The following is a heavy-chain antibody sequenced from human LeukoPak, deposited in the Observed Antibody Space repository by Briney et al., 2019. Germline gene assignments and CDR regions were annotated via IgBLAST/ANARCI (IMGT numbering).Heavy chain of an antibody. CDR1: GYTFTGYY. CDR2: INPNSGGT. Sequence: GASVNVSCKASGYTFTGYYMHWVRQAPGQGLEWMGWINPNSGGTNYAQKFQGWVTMTRDTSISTAYMELSRLRSDDTAVYYCARGGYSGYDPYYYYGMDVWGQGTTVTVSS. D-gene: IGHD5-12*01. J-gene: IGHJ6*02. CDR3: ARGGYSGYDPYYYYGMDV. V-gene: IGHV1-2*04.